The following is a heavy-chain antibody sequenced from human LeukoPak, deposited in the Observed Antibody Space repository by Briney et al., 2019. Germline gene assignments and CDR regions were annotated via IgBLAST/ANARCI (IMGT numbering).Heavy chain of an antibody. CDR2: IYHSGST. J-gene: IGHJ3*02. D-gene: IGHD3-22*01. CDR3: ARVGDYYDSSGSDRVDAFDI. V-gene: IGHV4-38-2*02. Sequence: SETLSLTCTVSGYFISSGYYWGWIRQPPGKGLEWIGSIYHSGSTHYNPSLKSRVTKSVDTSKNQFSPKLSSVTAADTAVYYCARVGDYYDSSGSDRVDAFDIWGQGTMVTVSS. CDR1: GYFISSGYY.